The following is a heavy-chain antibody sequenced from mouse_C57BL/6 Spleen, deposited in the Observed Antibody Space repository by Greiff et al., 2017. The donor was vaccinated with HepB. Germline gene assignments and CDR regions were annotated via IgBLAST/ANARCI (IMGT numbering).Heavy chain of an antibody. CDR1: GFNIKDYY. CDR3: TTLTTVVAHRYFDV. CDR2: IDPEDGDT. J-gene: IGHJ1*03. V-gene: IGHV14-1*01. Sequence: VQLKQSGAELVRPGASVKLSCTASGFNIKDYYMHWVQQRPEQGLEWIGRIDPEDGDTEYAPKFQGKATMTADTSSNTAYLQLSSLTSEDTAVYYCTTLTTVVAHRYFDVWGTGTTVTVSS. D-gene: IGHD1-1*01.